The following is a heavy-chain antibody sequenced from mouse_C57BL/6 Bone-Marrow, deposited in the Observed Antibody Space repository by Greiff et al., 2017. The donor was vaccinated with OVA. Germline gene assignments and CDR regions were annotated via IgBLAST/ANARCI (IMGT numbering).Heavy chain of an antibody. V-gene: IGHV1-64*01. CDR1: GYTFTSYW. Sequence: QVQLQQSGAELVKPGASVKLSCKASGYTFTSYWMHWVKQRPGQGLEWIGMIHPNSGSTNYNEKFKSKATLTVDKSSSTAYMQLSSLTSEDSAVYYCATGYAPRYGYFDVWGTGTTVTVSS. CDR2: IHPNSGST. J-gene: IGHJ1*03. CDR3: ATGYAPRYGYFDV.